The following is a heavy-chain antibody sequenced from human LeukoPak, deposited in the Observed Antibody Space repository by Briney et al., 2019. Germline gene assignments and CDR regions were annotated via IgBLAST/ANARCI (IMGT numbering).Heavy chain of an antibody. CDR3: ARHSGSLWQRLAPRYFDY. CDR2: IYYSGST. J-gene: IGHJ4*02. V-gene: IGHV4-59*08. Sequence: PSETLSLTCTVSGGSISSYYWSWIRQPPGKGLEWIGYIYYSGSTNYNPSLKSRVTISVDTSKNQFSLKLSSVTAADTAVYYCARHSGSLWQRLAPRYFDYWGQGTLVTVSS. D-gene: IGHD6-25*01. CDR1: GGSISSYY.